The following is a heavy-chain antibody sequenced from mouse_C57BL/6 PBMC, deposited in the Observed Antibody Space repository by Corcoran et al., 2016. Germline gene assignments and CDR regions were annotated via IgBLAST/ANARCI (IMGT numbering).Heavy chain of an antibody. J-gene: IGHJ3*01. CDR1: GYTFTDYY. V-gene: IGHV1-26*01. CDR2: INPNNGGT. CDR3: ARSPWFAY. Sequence: EVQLQKSGPELVKHGATVKITCKASGYTFTDYYMNWVKQSHGKSLEWSGDINPNNGGTSYNQKFKGKATLKVDKSSSTAYMELRSLTSEDSGVYDCARSPWFAYWGQGTLVTVSA.